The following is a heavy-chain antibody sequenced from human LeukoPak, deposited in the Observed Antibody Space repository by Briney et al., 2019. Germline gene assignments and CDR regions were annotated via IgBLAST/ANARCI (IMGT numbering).Heavy chain of an antibody. CDR1: GSRFTSYW. V-gene: IGHV5-51*01. CDR3: ARGKSTLDY. Sequence: GGSPQISCKGSGSRFTSYWIAWVRQMPGKGLEWMGIIYPGDSDTRYRPSFQGQLTISADKSNSPAFLQWSSLQASDTAMYYWARGKSTLDYWGQGTLVTVSS. J-gene: IGHJ4*02. CDR2: IYPGDSDT.